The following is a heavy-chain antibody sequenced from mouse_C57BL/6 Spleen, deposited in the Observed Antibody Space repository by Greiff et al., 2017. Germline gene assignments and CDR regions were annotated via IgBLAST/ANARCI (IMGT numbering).Heavy chain of an antibody. CDR3: TTGGLRRGFAY. Sequence: QVQLQQPGAELVKPGASVKLSCKASGYTFTSYWMHWVKQRPGQGLEWIGMIHPNSGSTNYNEKFKSKATLTVDKSSSTAYMQLSSLTSEDSAVYYCTTGGLRRGFAYWGQGTLVTVSA. J-gene: IGHJ3*01. D-gene: IGHD2-4*01. V-gene: IGHV1-64*01. CDR1: GYTFTSYW. CDR2: IHPNSGST.